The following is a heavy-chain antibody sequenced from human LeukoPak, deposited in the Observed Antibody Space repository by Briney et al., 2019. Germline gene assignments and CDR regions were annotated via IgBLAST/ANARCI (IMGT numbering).Heavy chain of an antibody. V-gene: IGHV3-23*01. CDR3: ARVMGATTHYYYGMDV. D-gene: IGHD1-26*01. CDR2: ISGSGGST. Sequence: GGSLRLSCAASGFIFSSYAMSWVRQAPGKGLEWVSAISGSGGSTYYADSVKGRFTISRDNSKNTLYLQMNSLRAEDTAVYYCARVMGATTHYYYGMDVWGQGTTVTVSS. J-gene: IGHJ6*02. CDR1: GFIFSSYA.